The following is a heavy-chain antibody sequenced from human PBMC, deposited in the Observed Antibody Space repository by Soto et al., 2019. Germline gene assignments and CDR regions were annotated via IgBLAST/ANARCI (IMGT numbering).Heavy chain of an antibody. CDR2: ISSGNPSV. CDR3: ARGGWEHDY. J-gene: IGHJ4*02. CDR1: GFTISTYS. V-gene: IGHV3-48*02. Sequence: EVQLVDSGGGLVQPGGSLRLSCAASGFTISTYSMNWVRQAPGKRLEWIAYISSGNPSVHYADSVRGRFTISRDTAKNSLHLQMNSLRDDDTAVYFCARGGWEHDYWGQGTLVTVSS. D-gene: IGHD1-26*01.